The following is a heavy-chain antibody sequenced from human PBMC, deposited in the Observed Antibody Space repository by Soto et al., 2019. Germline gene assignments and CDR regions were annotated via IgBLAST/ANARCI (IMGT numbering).Heavy chain of an antibody. Sequence: SVKVSCKASGGTFNSYAISWVRQAPGQGLEWMGGIIPIFGTANYAQKFQGRVTITADESTSTAYMELSSLRSEDTAVYYCARERLGYCSGGSCSWFDPWGQGTLVTVSS. V-gene: IGHV1-69*13. CDR3: ARERLGYCSGGSCSWFDP. D-gene: IGHD2-15*01. J-gene: IGHJ5*02. CDR2: IIPIFGTA. CDR1: GGTFNSYA.